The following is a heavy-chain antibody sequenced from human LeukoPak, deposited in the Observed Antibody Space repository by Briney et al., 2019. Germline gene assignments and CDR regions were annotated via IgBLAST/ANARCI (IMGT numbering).Heavy chain of an antibody. CDR2: INPNSVDG. CDR3: ARSQYRLPFDY. J-gene: IGHJ4*02. V-gene: IGHV1-2*02. CDR1: GYTFTGYY. D-gene: IGHD2-2*01. Sequence: GASVKVSCKASGYTFTGYYMHWVRQAPGQGLEWMGWINPNSVDGDYAQKFQGRVTMTRDTSISTAYMELSSLRSDDTAVYYCARSQYRLPFDYWGQGTLVTVSS.